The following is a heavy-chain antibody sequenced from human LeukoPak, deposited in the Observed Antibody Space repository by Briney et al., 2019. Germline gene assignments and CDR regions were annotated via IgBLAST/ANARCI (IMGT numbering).Heavy chain of an antibody. D-gene: IGHD4-17*01. CDR3: AKGYGDLVAFDI. J-gene: IGHJ3*02. CDR2: IRYDGNNK. CDR1: GFTFRSYG. V-gene: IGHV3-30*02. Sequence: GGSLRLSCAASGFTFRSYGMDWVRPAPGKGLEWVAFIRYDGNNKDYADSVKGRFTISRDNSKNTLYLQMNSLRAEDTAVYYCAKGYGDLVAFDIWGQGTMVTAAS.